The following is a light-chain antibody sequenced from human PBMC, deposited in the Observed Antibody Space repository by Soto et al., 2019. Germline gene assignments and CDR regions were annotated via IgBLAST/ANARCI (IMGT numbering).Light chain of an antibody. Sequence: DIQMTQSPSTLSASVGDRVTITCRASQSISSWLAWYQQKPGKAPKLLIYDASSLESGVPSRFSGSGSGTEFTLTFSSLQPDDFATYYCQQYISYWTFGQGTKVDIK. CDR2: DAS. CDR3: QQYISYWT. J-gene: IGKJ1*01. CDR1: QSISSW. V-gene: IGKV1-5*01.